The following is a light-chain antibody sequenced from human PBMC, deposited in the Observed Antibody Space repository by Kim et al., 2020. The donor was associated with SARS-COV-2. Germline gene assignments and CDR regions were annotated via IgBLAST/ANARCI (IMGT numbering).Light chain of an antibody. Sequence: VTISRTGSGAGIASNYVQCYQQRPRRAPSPVIYEDNQSPSGVPDRFSGSIASSSNSASLTISGLQTEDEADYCQSYDGSSHWVFGGGTQLTVL. CDR1: GAGIASNY. V-gene: IGLV6-57*02. J-gene: IGLJ3*02. CDR2: EDN. CDR3: QSYDGSSHWV.